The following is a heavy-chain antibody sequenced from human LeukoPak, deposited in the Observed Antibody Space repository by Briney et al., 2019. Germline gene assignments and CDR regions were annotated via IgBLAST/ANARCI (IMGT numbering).Heavy chain of an antibody. CDR3: AKDSYSSGWSPDN. V-gene: IGHV3-21*01. J-gene: IGHJ4*02. CDR1: GFIFSTYD. CDR2: ISSSSSFI. D-gene: IGHD6-19*01. Sequence: GGSLRLSCAASGFIFSTYDMTWVRQAPGKGLEWVSSISSSSSFIYYADSVKGRFTISRDNAKNSLYLQMNSLRAEDTAVYHCAKDSYSSGWSPDNWGQGTLVTVSS.